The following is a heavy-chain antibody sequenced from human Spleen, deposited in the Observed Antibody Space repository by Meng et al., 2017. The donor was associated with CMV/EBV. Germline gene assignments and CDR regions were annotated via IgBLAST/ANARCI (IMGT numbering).Heavy chain of an antibody. J-gene: IGHJ4*02. CDR3: ARFLAVAGRLDY. V-gene: IGHV4-34*01. D-gene: IGHD6-19*01. CDR2: INHSGST. CDR1: GGSFSGYY. Sequence: QVQRQQWGAGLLKPSETLSLTCAVYGGSFSGYYWSWIRQPPGKGLEWIGEINHSGSTNYNPSLKSRVTISVDTSKNQFSLKLSSVTAADTAVYYCARFLAVAGRLDYWGQGTLVTVSS.